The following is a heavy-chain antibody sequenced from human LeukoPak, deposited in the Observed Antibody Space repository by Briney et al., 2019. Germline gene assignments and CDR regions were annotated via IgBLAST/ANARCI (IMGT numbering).Heavy chain of an antibody. D-gene: IGHD1-26*01. CDR3: AREFGRIEVGASSIDY. J-gene: IGHJ4*02. CDR1: GYTFTSYY. CDR2: INPSGGST. V-gene: IGHV1-46*01. Sequence: ASVKVSCKASGYTFTSYYMHWVRQAPGQGLEWMGIINPSGGSTSYAQKFQGRVTMTRDTFTSTVYMELSSLRSEDTAVYYCAREFGRIEVGASSIDYWGQGTLVTVSS.